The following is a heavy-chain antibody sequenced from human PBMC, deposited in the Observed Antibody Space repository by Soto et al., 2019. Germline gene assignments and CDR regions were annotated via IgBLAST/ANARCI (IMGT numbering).Heavy chain of an antibody. CDR2: ISYDGSNK. D-gene: IGHD6-13*01. J-gene: IGHJ4*02. CDR1: GFTFISYA. CDR3: ARGSRQQLVRGFDY. V-gene: IGHV3-30-3*01. Sequence: LRLSCAASGFTFISYAMHWVRQSPGKGLEWVAVISYDGSNKYYADSVKGRFTISRDNSKNTLYLQMNSLRAEDTAVYYCARGSRQQLVRGFDYWGQGTLVTVSS.